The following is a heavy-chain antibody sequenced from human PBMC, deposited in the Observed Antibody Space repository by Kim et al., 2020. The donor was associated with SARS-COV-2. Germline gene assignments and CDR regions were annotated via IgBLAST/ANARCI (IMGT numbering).Heavy chain of an antibody. J-gene: IGHJ5*02. CDR2: IYHSGST. CDR3: AREYCSSTSCYFLGVDGWFDP. Sequence: SETLSLTCAVSGGSISSSNWWSWVRQPPGKGLEWIGEIYHSGSTNYNPSLKSRVTISVDKSKNQFSLKLSSVTAADTAVYYCAREYCSSTSCYFLGVDGWFDPWGQGTLVTVSS. D-gene: IGHD2-2*01. CDR1: GGSISSSNW. V-gene: IGHV4-4*02.